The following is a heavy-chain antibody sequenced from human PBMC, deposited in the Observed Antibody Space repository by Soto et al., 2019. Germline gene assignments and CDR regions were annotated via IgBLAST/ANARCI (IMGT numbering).Heavy chain of an antibody. CDR2: IYSAGST. V-gene: IGHV4-4*07. CDR3: ARSRGVTNTRRPYYFHS. J-gene: IGHJ4*02. D-gene: IGHD4-17*01. CDR1: GGSISGYF. Sequence: QLQLQESGPGLVKPSETLSLICTVSGGSISGYFWSWVRQPAGKGLEWIGRIYSAGSTNYNPSLKSRVTMSVDTSQNQFSLKLTSVTAADTAMYYCARSRGVTNTRRPYYFHSWGQGTLVAVSS.